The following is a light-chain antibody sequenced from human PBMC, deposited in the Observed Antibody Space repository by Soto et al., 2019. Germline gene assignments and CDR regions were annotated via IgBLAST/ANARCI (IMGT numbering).Light chain of an antibody. CDR2: DAS. J-gene: IGKJ1*01. Sequence: IQMTHSPSSXSAXVXXXXXXXXXASQGISTYLNWYQQKPGKAPKFLIYDASSLESGVPSRFSGSGSGTEFTLTISNLQPDDFATYFCQQYNNYPRTFGQGTKVDTK. V-gene: IGKV1D-13*01. CDR3: QQYNNYPRT. CDR1: QGISTY.